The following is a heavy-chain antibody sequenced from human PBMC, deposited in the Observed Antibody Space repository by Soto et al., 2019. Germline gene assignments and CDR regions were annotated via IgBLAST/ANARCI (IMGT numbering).Heavy chain of an antibody. V-gene: IGHV3-23*01. D-gene: IGHD3-10*01. CDR2: ISGSGGST. J-gene: IGHJ4*02. Sequence: GGSLRLSCAASGFTFSSYAMSWARQAPGKGLEWVSAISGSGGSTYYADSVKGRFTISRDNSKNTLYLQMNSLRAEDTAVYYCAKQKEVDYYGSGSYTHFDYWGQGTLVTVS. CDR3: AKQKEVDYYGSGSYTHFDY. CDR1: GFTFSSYA.